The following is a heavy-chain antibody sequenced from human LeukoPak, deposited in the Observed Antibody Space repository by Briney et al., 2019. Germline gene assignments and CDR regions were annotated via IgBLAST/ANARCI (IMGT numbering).Heavy chain of an antibody. CDR2: ISDGDGST. V-gene: IGHV3-23*01. CDR1: GFTFGSYA. J-gene: IGHJ4*02. CDR3: TKDDGYYDSSGSFLFDS. Sequence: GGSLRLSCAASGFTFGSYAMGWVRQAPGKGLEWVSTISDGDGSTYYADSVKGRFTISRDNSKNTLYLQMNSLRAEDTAVYYCTKDDGYYDSSGSFLFDSWGQGTLVTVSS. D-gene: IGHD3-22*01.